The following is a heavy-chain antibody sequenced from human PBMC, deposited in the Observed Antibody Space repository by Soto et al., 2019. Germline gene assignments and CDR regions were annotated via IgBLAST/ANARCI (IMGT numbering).Heavy chain of an antibody. CDR1: GGSISSEGYY. CDR3: ARLQVNGGAFDI. V-gene: IGHV4-31*03. J-gene: IGHJ3*02. CDR2: IYYTGSS. D-gene: IGHD1-1*01. Sequence: SETLSLTCTVSGGSISSEGYYCSWIRQHPGKGLEWIGNIYYTGSSYHIPSLKSRITISVDTSKNQFALKLGSVTAADTAVYYCARLQVNGGAFDIWGRGTMVTVSS.